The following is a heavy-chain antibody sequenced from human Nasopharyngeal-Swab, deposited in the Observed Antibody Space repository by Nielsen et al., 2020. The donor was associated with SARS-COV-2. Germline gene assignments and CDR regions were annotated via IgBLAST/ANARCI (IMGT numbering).Heavy chain of an antibody. CDR3: AKGAGGDFWSGYLRFLDY. Sequence: GESLKISCAASGFTFSSYAMSWVRQAPGKGLEWVSVIYSGGSSTYYADSVKGRFTISRDNSKNTLYLQMNSLRAEDTAVYYCAKGAGGDFWSGYLRFLDYCGQGTLVTVSS. CDR1: GFTFSSYA. V-gene: IGHV3-23*03. CDR2: IYSGGSST. J-gene: IGHJ4*02. D-gene: IGHD3-3*01.